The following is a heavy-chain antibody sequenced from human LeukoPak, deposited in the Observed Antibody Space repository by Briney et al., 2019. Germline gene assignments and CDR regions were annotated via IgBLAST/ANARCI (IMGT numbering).Heavy chain of an antibody. J-gene: IGHJ3*02. V-gene: IGHV4-39*01. CDR3: ASSYYDFWSGYYAFDI. Sequence: SETLSLTCTVSGGSISSGDYYWSWIRQPPGKGLEWIGSIYYSGSTYYNPSLKSRVTISVDTSKNQFSLKLSSVTAADTAVYYCASSYYDFWSGYYAFDIWGQGTMVTVPS. CDR2: IYYSGST. D-gene: IGHD3-3*01. CDR1: GGSISSGDYY.